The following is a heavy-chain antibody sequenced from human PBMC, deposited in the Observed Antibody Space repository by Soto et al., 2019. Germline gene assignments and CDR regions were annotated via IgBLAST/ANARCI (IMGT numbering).Heavy chain of an antibody. Sequence: GGSLRLSCAASGFTVSSNYMSWVRQAPGKGLEWVSVIYSGGSTYYADSVKGRFTISRDNSKNTLYLQMNSLRAEDTAVYYCAREPTYYDILTGQPPPQDAFDIWGQGTMVTVSS. V-gene: IGHV3-66*01. CDR2: IYSGGST. J-gene: IGHJ3*02. D-gene: IGHD3-9*01. CDR3: AREPTYYDILTGQPPPQDAFDI. CDR1: GFTVSSNY.